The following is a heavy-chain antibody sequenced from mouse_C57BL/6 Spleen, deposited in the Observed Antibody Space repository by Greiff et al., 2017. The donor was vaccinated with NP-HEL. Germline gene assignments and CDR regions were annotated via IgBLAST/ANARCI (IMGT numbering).Heavy chain of an antibody. J-gene: IGHJ1*03. CDR2: IYPGDGDT. Sequence: QVQLQQSGPELVKPGASVKISCKASGYAFSSSWMNWVKQRPGKGLEWIGRIYPGDGDTNYNGKFKGKATLTADKSSSTAYMQLSSLTSEDSAVYFCASPRDWYFDVWGTGTTVTVSS. V-gene: IGHV1-82*01. CDR1: GYAFSSSW. CDR3: ASPRDWYFDV.